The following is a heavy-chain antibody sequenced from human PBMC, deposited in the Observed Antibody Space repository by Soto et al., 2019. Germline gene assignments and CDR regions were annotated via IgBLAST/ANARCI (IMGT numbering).Heavy chain of an antibody. Sequence: PSETLSLTCTVSGGSISSSSYYWGWIRQPPGKGLEWIGSIYYSGSTYYNPSLKSRVTISVDTSKNQFSLKLSSVTAADTAVYYCARSEAAGILWGQGTLVTVSS. D-gene: IGHD6-13*01. J-gene: IGHJ4*02. CDR1: GGSISSSSYY. CDR3: ARSEAAGIL. V-gene: IGHV4-39*01. CDR2: IYYSGST.